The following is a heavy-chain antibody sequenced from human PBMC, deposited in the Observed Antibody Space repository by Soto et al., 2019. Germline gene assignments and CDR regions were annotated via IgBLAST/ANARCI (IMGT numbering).Heavy chain of an antibody. CDR2: AIYDTGTT. CDR3: TRELSRQDYSDSH. CDR1: GFTFGNYA. J-gene: IGHJ4*02. Sequence: GGSLRLSCAASGFTFGNYAMRWVRQAPGQGLEWVASAIYDTGTTYYADSVKGRFTISRDNSKNTLYLQMNSLRVEDTALYYCTRELSRQDYSDSHWGQGTLVTVSS. D-gene: IGHD4-17*01. V-gene: IGHV3-23*01.